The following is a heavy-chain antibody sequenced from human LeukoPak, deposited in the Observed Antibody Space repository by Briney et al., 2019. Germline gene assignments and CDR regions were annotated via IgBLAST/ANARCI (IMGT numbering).Heavy chain of an antibody. J-gene: IGHJ2*01. CDR3: AKGTNQGRWYFDL. CDR1: GFTFSSYG. CDR2: IRYDGSNK. V-gene: IGHV3-30*02. Sequence: HPGGSLRLSCAASGFTFSSYGMHWVRQAPGKGLEWEAFIRYDGSNKYYADSVKGRFTISRDNSKNTLHLQMNSLRAEDTAVYYCAKGTNQGRWYFDLWGRGTLVTVSS.